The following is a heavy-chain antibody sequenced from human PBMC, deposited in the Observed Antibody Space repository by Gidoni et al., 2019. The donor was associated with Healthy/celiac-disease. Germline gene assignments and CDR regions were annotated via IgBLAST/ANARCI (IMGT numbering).Heavy chain of an antibody. J-gene: IGHJ4*02. CDR1: GGTFSSYA. D-gene: IGHD3-16*01. CDR3: AGLGAG. CDR2: IIPILEKE. Sequence: QVQLVQSGAEVKKPGSSVKVSCKASGGTFSSYAISWVRQAPGQGLEWMGGIIPILEKENYAQKFKGRVTIPADKPTSTAYRGRGSLRSGDTALYYWAGLGAGWGQGTLVTVSS. V-gene: IGHV1-69*06.